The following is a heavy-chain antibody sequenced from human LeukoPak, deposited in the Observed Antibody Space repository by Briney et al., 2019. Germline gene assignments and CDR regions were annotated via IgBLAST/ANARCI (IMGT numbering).Heavy chain of an antibody. Sequence: GASVKVSCKASGGTFSSYAISWVRQAPGQGLEWMGGIIPIFGTANYAQKFQGRVTITTDESTSTAYMELSSLRSEDTAVYYCARGGTGYGDYVYYYYYMDVWGKGTTVTVSS. CDR2: IIPIFGTA. V-gene: IGHV1-69*05. J-gene: IGHJ6*03. D-gene: IGHD4-17*01. CDR3: ARGGTGYGDYVYYYYYMDV. CDR1: GGTFSSYA.